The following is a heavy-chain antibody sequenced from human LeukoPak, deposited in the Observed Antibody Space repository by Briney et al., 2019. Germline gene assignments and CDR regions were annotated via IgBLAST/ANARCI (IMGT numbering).Heavy chain of an antibody. CDR3: ARGGTYALA. V-gene: IGHV4-59*01. CDR2: ISYSGST. CDR1: GGSISSYF. Sequence: SETLSLTCTVSGGSISSYFWSWIRQPPGKGLEWIGYISYSGSTNYNPSLKSRVTISVDTSKNQFSLKLSSVTAADTAVYYCARGGTYALAWGQGTLVTVSS. J-gene: IGHJ5*02. D-gene: IGHD3-16*01.